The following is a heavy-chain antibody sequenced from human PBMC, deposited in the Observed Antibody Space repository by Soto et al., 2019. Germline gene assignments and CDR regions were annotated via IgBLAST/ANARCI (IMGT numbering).Heavy chain of an antibody. V-gene: IGHV4-34*01. CDR1: GGSFSSYY. J-gene: IGHJ6*03. D-gene: IGHD3-3*01. CDR3: AREPLYDFWSGPTQGYYYMDV. Sequence: PSETLSLTCAVYGGSFSSYYWSWIRQPPGKGLEWIGEINHSGSTNYNPSLKSRVTISVDTSKNQFSLKLSSVTAADTAVYYCAREPLYDFWSGPTQGYYYMDVWGKGTTVTVSS. CDR2: INHSGST.